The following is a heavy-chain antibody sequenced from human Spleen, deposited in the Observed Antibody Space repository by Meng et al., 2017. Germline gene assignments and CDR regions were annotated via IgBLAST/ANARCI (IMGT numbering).Heavy chain of an antibody. J-gene: IGHJ3*02. Sequence: GSLRLSCTVSGGSISSYYWSWIRQPPGKGLEWIGYIYYSGSTNYNPPLKSRVTISVDTSKNQFSLKLSSVTAADTAVYYCARDLPGTDAFDIWGQGTMVTVSS. CDR3: ARDLPGTDAFDI. CDR1: GGSISSYY. V-gene: IGHV4-59*01. CDR2: IYYSGST.